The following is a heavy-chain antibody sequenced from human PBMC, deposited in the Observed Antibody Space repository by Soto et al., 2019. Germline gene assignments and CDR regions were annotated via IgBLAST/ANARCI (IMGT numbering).Heavy chain of an antibody. CDR3: ARDLLWSAQKPIDF. Sequence: ASVKVSCKASGYTFSGYNMHWVRQAPGQGLEWMGWINPNSGGTNFARKFQGRVTMTRDTSIGTAYMELTNLRSDDTAVYLCARDLLWSAQKPIDFWGQGTLVTVSS. D-gene: IGHD2-21*01. CDR2: INPNSGGT. V-gene: IGHV1-2*02. J-gene: IGHJ4*02. CDR1: GYTFSGYN.